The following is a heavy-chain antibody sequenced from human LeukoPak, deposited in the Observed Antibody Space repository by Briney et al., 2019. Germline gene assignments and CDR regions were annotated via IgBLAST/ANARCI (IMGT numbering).Heavy chain of an antibody. V-gene: IGHV1-2*02. J-gene: IGHJ4*02. CDR3: ARDKGSGYLPFDF. D-gene: IGHD5-18*01. CDR2: INPNSGDA. CDR1: EYPFTGYC. Sequence: ASVKVSCKASEYPFTGYCMHWVRQAPGQGLEWMGWINPNSGDANYPQKFQGRVTMTRDTSISTAYMEMSSLRSDDTAVYFCARDKGSGYLPFDFWGQGTLVTVSP.